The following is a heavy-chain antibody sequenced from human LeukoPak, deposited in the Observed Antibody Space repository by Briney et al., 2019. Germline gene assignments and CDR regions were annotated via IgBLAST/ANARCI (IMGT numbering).Heavy chain of an antibody. J-gene: IGHJ6*02. CDR1: GFTFSTYE. Sequence: GGSLRLSCAASGFTFSTYEMNWVRQAPGKGLEWVSYISSNGSTIYYADSVKGRFTISRDNARNSLYLQMNSLRAEDTAVYYCAKSRAPYCSGGSCHGMDVWGQGTTVTVSS. CDR3: AKSRAPYCSGGSCHGMDV. V-gene: IGHV3-48*03. CDR2: ISSNGSTI. D-gene: IGHD2-15*01.